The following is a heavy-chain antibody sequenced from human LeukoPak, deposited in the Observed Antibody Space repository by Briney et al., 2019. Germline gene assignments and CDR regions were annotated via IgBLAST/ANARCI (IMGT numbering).Heavy chain of an antibody. CDR1: GSTFSRYW. J-gene: IGHJ4*02. V-gene: IGHV3-7*01. Sequence: GGSLRLSCAASGSTFSRYWMTWVRQAPGKGLEWVANTIQDGSQKYYVGSVKGRFTISRDNANNSLYLQMKSLTAEDTAVYYGTRGADYFGRWGQGSLVTVSS. CDR2: TIQDGSQK. CDR3: TRGADYFGR. D-gene: IGHD3-10*01.